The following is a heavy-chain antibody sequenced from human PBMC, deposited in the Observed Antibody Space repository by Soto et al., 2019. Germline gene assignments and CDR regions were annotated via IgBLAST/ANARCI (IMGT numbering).Heavy chain of an antibody. V-gene: IGHV4-39*01. CDR3: AREVRGDGMDV. Sequence: SETLSLTCTVSGGSISSSSYYWGWIHQPPGKGLEWIGSIYYSGITYYNPSLKSRVTISVDTSKNQFSLKLSSVTAADTAVYYCAREVRGDGMDVWGQGTTVTVSS. CDR1: GGSISSSSYY. CDR2: IYYSGIT. J-gene: IGHJ6*02. D-gene: IGHD3-10*01.